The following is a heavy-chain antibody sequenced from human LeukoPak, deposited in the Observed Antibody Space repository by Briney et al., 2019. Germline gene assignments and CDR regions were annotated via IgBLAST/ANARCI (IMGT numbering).Heavy chain of an antibody. Sequence: PGGSLRLSCAASGFSSRSYGMHWLRQAPGKGLEWVSRINGDGSRTAYGDSVKGRFTISRDNAKNTLSLQMNSLRAEDTAVYYCARDPDPRGYCLFECWGQGTLVTVSS. CDR2: INGDGSRT. CDR3: ARDPDPRGYCLFEC. J-gene: IGHJ4*02. CDR1: GFSSRSYG. D-gene: IGHD3-22*01. V-gene: IGHV3-74*01.